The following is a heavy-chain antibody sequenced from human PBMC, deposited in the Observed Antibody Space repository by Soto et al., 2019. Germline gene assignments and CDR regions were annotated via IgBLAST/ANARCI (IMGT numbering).Heavy chain of an antibody. D-gene: IGHD6-19*01. V-gene: IGHV1-69*12. J-gene: IGHJ6*02. Sequence: QVQLVQSGAEVKKPGSSVKVSCKVSGGTFSNYAIDWVRLAPGQGLEWMGGIVPIFGTTYYTQQFQGRATCVEAASTPPAGLALGCLGSEDAALSYCERVEAVAGTYHSPGLAVWGQGTAVTAAS. CDR1: GGTFSNYA. CDR2: IVPIFGTT. CDR3: ERVEAVAGTYHSPGLAV.